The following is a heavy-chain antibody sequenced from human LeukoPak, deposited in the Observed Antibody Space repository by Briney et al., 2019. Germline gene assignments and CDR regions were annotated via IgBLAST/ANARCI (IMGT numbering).Heavy chain of an antibody. CDR3: ARLHDFWSGYYRGLGNWFDP. Sequence: SGGSLRLSCAASGITFSSYSMNWVRQAPGKGLEWVSSIGSSSRSIYYADSVKGRFTISRDNAKNSLYLQMNSRRAEDKAVYYCARLHDFWSGYYRGLGNWFDPWGQGTLVTVSS. D-gene: IGHD3-3*01. CDR2: IGSSSRSI. V-gene: IGHV3-21*01. CDR1: GITFSSYS. J-gene: IGHJ5*02.